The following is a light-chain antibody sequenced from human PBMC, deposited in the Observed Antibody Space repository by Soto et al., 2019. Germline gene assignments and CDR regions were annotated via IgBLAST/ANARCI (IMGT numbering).Light chain of an antibody. CDR2: GAV. Sequence: EFVLTQSPGTLSLSPGERATLSCRASQGVTNSHLAWYQQKPGQAPRLLIYGAVNRAAGIPDRFSGSASGTDFTLTISRLEHEDFAVYYCQQYGGSPYTFGQGTKVEI. CDR3: QQYGGSPYT. CDR1: QGVTNSH. J-gene: IGKJ2*01. V-gene: IGKV3-20*01.